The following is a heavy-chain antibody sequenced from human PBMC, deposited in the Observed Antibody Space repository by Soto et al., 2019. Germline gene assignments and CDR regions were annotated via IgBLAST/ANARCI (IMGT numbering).Heavy chain of an antibody. V-gene: IGHV4-59*01. CDR3: ARGTHSGYYYYYMDV. CDR1: GGSISSYY. D-gene: IGHD1-7*01. J-gene: IGHJ6*03. CDR2: IYYSGST. Sequence: SETLSLTCTVSGGSISSYYWSWIRQPPGKGLEWIGYIYYSGSTNYNPSHKSRVTISVDTSKNQFSLKLSSVTAADTAVYYCARGTHSGYYYYYMDVWGKVTTVTVSS.